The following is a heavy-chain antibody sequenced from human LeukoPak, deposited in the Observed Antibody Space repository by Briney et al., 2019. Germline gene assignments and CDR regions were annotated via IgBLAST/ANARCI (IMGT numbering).Heavy chain of an antibody. CDR3: AGLVGRYSSGLYYYHFDY. Sequence: SETLSLTCTVSGDSINSLDLWSWVRQPPGKGLEWIGEMYLSGTTHSDPSVKSRVTISIDKSKNQFFLNLSSVTAADTAVYYCAGLVGRYSSGLYYYHFDYWGQGTLVTVSS. CDR1: GDSINSLDL. J-gene: IGHJ4*02. V-gene: IGHV4-4*02. D-gene: IGHD3-22*01. CDR2: MYLSGTT.